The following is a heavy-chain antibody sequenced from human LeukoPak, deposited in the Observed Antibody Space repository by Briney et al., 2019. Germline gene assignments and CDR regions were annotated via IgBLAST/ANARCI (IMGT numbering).Heavy chain of an antibody. J-gene: IGHJ3*02. CDR1: GYIFTSYW. Sequence: GESLQISCKGSGYIFTSYWIGWVRQLPGKGLEWMGIIYPGDSDTRYSPSFQGQVTISADKSISTAYLQWSSLKASDTAMYYCARPDSSGSNDAFDIWGQGTMVTVSS. V-gene: IGHV5-51*01. CDR2: IYPGDSDT. D-gene: IGHD6-19*01. CDR3: ARPDSSGSNDAFDI.